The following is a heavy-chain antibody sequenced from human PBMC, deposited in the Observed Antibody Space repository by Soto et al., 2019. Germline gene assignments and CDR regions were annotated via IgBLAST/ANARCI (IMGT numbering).Heavy chain of an antibody. J-gene: IGHJ4*02. V-gene: IGHV4-30-4*01. D-gene: IGHD3-10*01. CDR3: ARAVEWYYPRGYFDY. CDR2: IFYNGNT. Sequence: QVQLLESGPGLVKPSQTLSLTCTVSGASISSTDHFWSWIRQPPGKGLEWIGYIFYNGNTYYNPSLKGRPTISVDTSNNQFSLALSSVTAADTAVYYCARAVEWYYPRGYFDYCGQGTLVTVSS. CDR1: GASISSTDHF.